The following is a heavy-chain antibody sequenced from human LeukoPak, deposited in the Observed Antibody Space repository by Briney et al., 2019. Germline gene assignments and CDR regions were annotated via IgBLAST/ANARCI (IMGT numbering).Heavy chain of an antibody. Sequence: GGSLRLSFAASGYTFSSYGMHWVRQAPGKGLEWVAFIRYDGSNKYYADSVKGRFTISRDNSKNTLYLQMNSLRAEDTAVYYCAKGRLTGDFFDYWGQGTLVTVSS. J-gene: IGHJ4*02. CDR1: GYTFSSYG. D-gene: IGHD7-27*01. V-gene: IGHV3-30*02. CDR3: AKGRLTGDFFDY. CDR2: IRYDGSNK.